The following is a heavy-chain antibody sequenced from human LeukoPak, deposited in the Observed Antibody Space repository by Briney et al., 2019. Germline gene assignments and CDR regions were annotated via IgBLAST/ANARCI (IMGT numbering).Heavy chain of an antibody. J-gene: IGHJ5*01. CDR1: GFTFSSYA. Sequence: PGRSLRLSCAASGFTFSSYAMQWVRQAPGKGLEWVTVISYDGSNKYYADSVKGPFTISRDNSKNTLYLQMNSLRAEDTAVYYCAREGDGYNFGDSWGQGTLVTVSS. V-gene: IGHV3-30*01. CDR2: ISYDGSNK. CDR3: AREGDGYNFGDS. D-gene: IGHD5-24*01.